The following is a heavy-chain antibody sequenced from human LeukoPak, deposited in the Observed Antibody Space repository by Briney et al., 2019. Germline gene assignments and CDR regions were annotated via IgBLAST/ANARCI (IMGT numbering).Heavy chain of an antibody. D-gene: IGHD2-2*01. CDR3: AKDHQYGYFDY. Sequence: PGGSLRLSCAASGLTGSHNYVSWVRQAPGKGLEWVSTISGSGGSAYYADSVKGRFTISRDNSKNTLYLQMNSLRAEDTAVYYCAKDHQYGYFDYWGQGTLVTVSS. CDR2: ISGSGGSA. CDR1: GLTGSHNY. V-gene: IGHV3-23*01. J-gene: IGHJ4*02.